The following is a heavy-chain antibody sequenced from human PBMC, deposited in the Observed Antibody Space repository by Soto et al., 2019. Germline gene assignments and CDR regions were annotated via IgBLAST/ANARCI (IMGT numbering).Heavy chain of an antibody. CDR3: SRAEYYDDSRGPPDY. D-gene: IGHD3-22*01. V-gene: IGHV4-31*03. CDR2: IYYSGST. CDR1: GGSISSGGYY. J-gene: IGHJ4*02. Sequence: SETLSLTCTVSGGSISSGGYYWSWIRQHPGKGLEWIGYIYYSGSTYYNPSLKSRVTISVDTSKNQFSLKLSSVTAADTAVSYCSRAEYYDDSRGPPDYWGQGTRVTVSS.